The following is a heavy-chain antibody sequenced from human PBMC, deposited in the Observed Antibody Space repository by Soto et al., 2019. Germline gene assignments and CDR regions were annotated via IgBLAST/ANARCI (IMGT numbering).Heavy chain of an antibody. CDR2: IFHSLGA. Sequence: SETLSLTCTVSGGSTTIDYWSWIRRPPGKGLEWLGYIFHSLGAKYNPSLGSRGTISLDTSKNQLSLSLRSVTAADTAIYFCVRDLNGSGDYWGQGTLVTVSS. V-gene: IGHV4-59*01. CDR1: GGSTTIDY. D-gene: IGHD3-10*01. CDR3: VRDLNGSGDY. J-gene: IGHJ4*02.